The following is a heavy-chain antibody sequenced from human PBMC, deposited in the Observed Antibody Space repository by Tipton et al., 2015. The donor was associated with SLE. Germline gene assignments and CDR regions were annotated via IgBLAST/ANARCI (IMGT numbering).Heavy chain of an antibody. CDR1: GGSFSGYY. D-gene: IGHD3-10*01. CDR2: ISHSGST. Sequence: TLSLTCAVYGGSFSGYYWSWVRQPPGKGLEWIGDISHSGSTNYNPSLKSRVTISVDTSKNQFSLKVTSVTAADTAVYYCASSLWFGESYFDYWGQGTLVTVSS. J-gene: IGHJ4*02. CDR3: ASSLWFGESYFDY. V-gene: IGHV4-34*01.